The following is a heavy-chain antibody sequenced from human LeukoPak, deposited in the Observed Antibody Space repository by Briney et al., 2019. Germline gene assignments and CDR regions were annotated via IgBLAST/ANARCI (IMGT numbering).Heavy chain of an antibody. D-gene: IGHD3-3*01. CDR2: IYSGGST. V-gene: IGHV3-66*01. CDR3: AREYFGVVSALGY. J-gene: IGHJ4*02. Sequence: GGSLRLSCAASGFTVSSNYMSWVRQAPGKGLEWVSVIYSGGSTYYADSVKGRFTISRDNSKNTLYLQMNSLRAEDTAVYYCAREYFGVVSALGYWGQGTLVTVSS. CDR1: GFTVSSNY.